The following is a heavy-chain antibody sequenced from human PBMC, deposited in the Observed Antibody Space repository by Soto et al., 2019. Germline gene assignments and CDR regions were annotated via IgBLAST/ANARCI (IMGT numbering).Heavy chain of an antibody. CDR1: GFSLNTYGVG. J-gene: IGHJ4*02. CDR2: IYWDDDK. CDR3: ARALGSWGAYYFDY. V-gene: IGHV2-5*02. D-gene: IGHD3-16*01. Sequence: SGPTLVNPTQTLTLTCTFSGFSLNTYGVGVGWIRQPPGKALEWLALIYWDDDKRYSPSLKSRLTITKDTSKNQVVLTMTNMYPVDTVTYYCARALGSWGAYYFDYWGQGTLVTVSS.